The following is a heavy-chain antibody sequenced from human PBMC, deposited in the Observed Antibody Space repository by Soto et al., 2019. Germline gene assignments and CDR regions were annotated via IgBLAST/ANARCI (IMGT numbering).Heavy chain of an antibody. V-gene: IGHV3-49*03. Sequence: GGSLRLSCTASGFTFGDYAMSWLRQAPGKGLEWVGFIRSKAYGGTTEYAASVKGRFTISRDDSKSIAYLQMNSLKTEDTAVYYCTRDSFGDLLDYWGQGTLVTVSS. D-gene: IGHD3-16*01. CDR3: TRDSFGDLLDY. CDR1: GFTFGDYA. CDR2: IRSKAYGGTT. J-gene: IGHJ4*02.